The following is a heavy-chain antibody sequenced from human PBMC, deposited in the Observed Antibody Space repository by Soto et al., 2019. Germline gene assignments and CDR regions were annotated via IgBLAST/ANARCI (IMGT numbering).Heavy chain of an antibody. CDR3: AKEGGGRGPDYYYVMDV. Sequence: EVQLVESGGGLVQPGRSLRLSCAASGFTFDDYAMHWVRQAPGKGLEWVSGISWNSGSIGYADSVKGRFTISRDNAKNSLYLQMNSLRAEDTALYYCAKEGGGRGPDYYYVMDVWGQGTTVTVSS. CDR1: GFTFDDYA. V-gene: IGHV3-9*01. CDR2: ISWNSGSI. J-gene: IGHJ6*02. D-gene: IGHD3-16*01.